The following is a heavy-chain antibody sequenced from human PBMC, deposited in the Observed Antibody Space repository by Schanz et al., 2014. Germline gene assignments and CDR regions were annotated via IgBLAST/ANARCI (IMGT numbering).Heavy chain of an antibody. D-gene: IGHD3-3*01. V-gene: IGHV4-59*08. CDR3: AKFLYDDPS. CDR1: GGDIGNYY. CDR2: IHQSGGT. J-gene: IGHJ5*02. Sequence: QVQLQESGPGLVKPSETLSLTCSVSGGDIGNYYWSWIRQPPGKGLEWIGYIHQSGGTNYNPSLKSRAPILVDTSKNQFSLRLTSLTAADTAVYYCAKFLYDDPSWGQGTLVTVSS.